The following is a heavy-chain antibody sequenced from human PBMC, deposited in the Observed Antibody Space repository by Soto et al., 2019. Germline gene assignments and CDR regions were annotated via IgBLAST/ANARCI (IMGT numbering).Heavy chain of an antibody. D-gene: IGHD2-21*01. J-gene: IGHJ4*02. CDR2: IHHSGST. CDR1: SGSISSGHW. V-gene: IGHV4-4*02. Sequence: SETLSLTCAVSSGSISSGHWWSWVRQPPGQGLEWIGEIHHSGSTNYNPSLKSRVTISVDKSRNQFSLKLSSVTAADTAVYYCARPRLLWGLYYYFDYWGQGTLVTVSS. CDR3: ARPRLLWGLYYYFDY.